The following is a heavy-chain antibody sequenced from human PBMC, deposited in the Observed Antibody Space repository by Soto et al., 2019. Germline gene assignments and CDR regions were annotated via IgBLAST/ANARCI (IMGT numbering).Heavy chain of an antibody. Sequence: PSETLSLTCAVYGGSFSGYYWSWIRQPPGKGLEWIGEINHSGSTNYNPSLKSRVTISVDTSKNQFSLKLSSVTAADTAVYYCARAPTFERSRVEAWGQGTLVTVSS. V-gene: IGHV4-34*01. CDR3: ARAPTFERSRVEA. D-gene: IGHD1-1*01. J-gene: IGHJ5*02. CDR1: GGSFSGYY. CDR2: INHSGST.